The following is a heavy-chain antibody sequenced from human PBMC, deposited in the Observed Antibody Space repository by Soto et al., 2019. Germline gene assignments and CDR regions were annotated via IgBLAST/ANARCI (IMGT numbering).Heavy chain of an antibody. D-gene: IGHD3-10*01. V-gene: IGHV1-18*01. CDR1: GYTFTSYG. J-gene: IGHJ6*03. CDR3: ARVTLKRLYGSGSYVSYYYYMDV. CDR2: ISAYNGNT. Sequence: ASVKVSCKASGYTFTSYGISWVRQAPGQGLEWMGWISAYNGNTNYAQKLQGRVTMTTDTSTSTAYMELRSLRSDDTAVYYCARVTLKRLYGSGSYVSYYYYMDVWGKGTTVTVSS.